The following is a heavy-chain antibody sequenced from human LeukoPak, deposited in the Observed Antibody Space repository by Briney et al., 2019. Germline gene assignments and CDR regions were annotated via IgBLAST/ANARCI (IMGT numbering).Heavy chain of an antibody. V-gene: IGHV1-18*01. Sequence: ASVKVSCKASGYTFTSYDISWVRQAPGQGLEWMGWISGNNGNTNYAQKLQGRVSVTTDTSTSTAYMDLRSLTSDDTAVYYCMRGGAQSGYDQWGQGTLVTVSS. CDR1: GYTFTSYD. CDR2: ISGNNGNT. CDR3: MRGGAQSGYDQ. J-gene: IGHJ4*02. D-gene: IGHD5-12*01.